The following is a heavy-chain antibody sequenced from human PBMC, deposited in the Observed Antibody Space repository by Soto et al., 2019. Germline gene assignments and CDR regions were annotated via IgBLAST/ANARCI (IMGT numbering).Heavy chain of an antibody. CDR2: IYYSGST. J-gene: IGHJ6*03. Sequence: PSETLSLTCTVSGGPISSSSYYWGWIRQPPGKGLEWIGSIYYSGSTYYNPSLKSRVTVSVDTSKNQFSLKLSSVTAADTAVYYCARHPPLIYGDVTSYYYYYMDVWGKGTTVTVSS. D-gene: IGHD4-17*01. CDR3: ARHPPLIYGDVTSYYYYYMDV. V-gene: IGHV4-39*01. CDR1: GGPISSSSYY.